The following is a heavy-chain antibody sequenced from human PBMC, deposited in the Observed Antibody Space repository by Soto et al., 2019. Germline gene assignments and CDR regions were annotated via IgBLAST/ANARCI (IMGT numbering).Heavy chain of an antibody. CDR1: GFTFSSYA. J-gene: IGHJ4*02. CDR3: AKARSWYPSFDY. V-gene: IGHV3-23*01. CDR2: ITSGGST. D-gene: IGHD6-13*01. Sequence: GGSLSLSCAASGFTFSSYAMSWVRQAPGKGLEWVSAITSGGSTYYADSVKGRFTISRDNSKNTLYLQMNSLRAEDTAVYYCAKARSWYPSFDYWGQGTLVTVSS.